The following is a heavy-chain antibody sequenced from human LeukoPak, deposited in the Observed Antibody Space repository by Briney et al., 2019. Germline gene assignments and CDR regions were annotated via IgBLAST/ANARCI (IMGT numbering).Heavy chain of an antibody. V-gene: IGHV3-7*01. CDR2: IKQDGSEK. CDR1: GFTFSSYW. J-gene: IGHJ4*02. Sequence: PGGSLRLSCAASGFTFSSYWMSWVRQAPGKGLEWVANIKQDGSEKYYVGSVKGRFTISRDNAKNSLYLQMNSLRAEDTAVYYCARVTYDFWSGYYQYYFDYWGQGTLVTVSS. D-gene: IGHD3-3*01. CDR3: ARVTYDFWSGYYQYYFDY.